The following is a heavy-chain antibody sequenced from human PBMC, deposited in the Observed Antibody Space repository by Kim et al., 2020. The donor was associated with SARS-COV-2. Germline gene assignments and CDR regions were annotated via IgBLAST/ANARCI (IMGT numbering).Heavy chain of an antibody. V-gene: IGHV1-69*01. J-gene: IGHJ4*02. CDR3: ARDGGAAAGTLDFDY. Sequence: QKFQGRVTITADESTSTAYMELSSLRSEDTAVYYCARDGGAAAGTLDFDYWGQGTLVTVSS. D-gene: IGHD6-13*01.